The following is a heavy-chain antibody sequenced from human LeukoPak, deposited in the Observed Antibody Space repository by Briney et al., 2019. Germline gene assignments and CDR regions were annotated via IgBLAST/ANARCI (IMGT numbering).Heavy chain of an antibody. Sequence: GRSLRLSCAAAGFTFSSYAMSWVRQVPGKVLGWVSAISVSVGSTYYAGSVKGRFTISRGNSKHTLYLQMNSLRGEDTAVYYCAIRFIAVASWGQGTLVTVSS. J-gene: IGHJ5*02. D-gene: IGHD6-19*01. CDR1: GFTFSSYA. CDR2: ISVSVGST. V-gene: IGHV3-23*01. CDR3: AIRFIAVAS.